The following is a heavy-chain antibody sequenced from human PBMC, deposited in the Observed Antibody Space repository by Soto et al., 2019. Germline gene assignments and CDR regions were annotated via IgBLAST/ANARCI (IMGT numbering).Heavy chain of an antibody. CDR3: ARGRYGDY. CDR2: ISAHNGNT. Sequence: QVHLVQSGAEVKKPGASVKVSCKGSGYDFTTYGITWVRQAPGQGLEWMAWISAHNGNTDYAQKLQGRVTVTRDTSTSTAYMGLRSLRSDDTAVYYCARGRYGDYWGQGVLVTVSS. D-gene: IGHD1-1*01. CDR1: GYDFTTYG. J-gene: IGHJ4*02. V-gene: IGHV1-18*01.